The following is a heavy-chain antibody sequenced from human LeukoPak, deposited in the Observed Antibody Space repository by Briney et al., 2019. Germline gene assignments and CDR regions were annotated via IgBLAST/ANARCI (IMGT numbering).Heavy chain of an antibody. D-gene: IGHD6-19*01. CDR3: TRNSGWYGLS. CDR2: IDYDGGSG. V-gene: IGHV3-23*01. J-gene: IGHJ1*01. Sequence: QAGGSLRLSCAASGFTFSSYNMNWIRQAPGKGLEWVSSIDYDGGSGHYADSVKGRFTISRDNSNNTLFLHLNSLRGEDTAVYYCTRNSGWYGLSWGQGTLVTVSS. CDR1: GFTFSSYN.